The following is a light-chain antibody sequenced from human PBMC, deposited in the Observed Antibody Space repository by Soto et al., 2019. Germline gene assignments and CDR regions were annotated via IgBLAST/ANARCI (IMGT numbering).Light chain of an antibody. CDR2: GNS. Sequence: QSALPQPPSASGSPGQSVTISCTGSSSNIGAGYDVHWYQQLPGTAPKLLIYGNSNRPSGVPDRFSGSKSGTSASLAITGLQAEDEADYYCQSYDSSLSGSNVFGTGTKVTVL. CDR1: SSNIGAGYD. J-gene: IGLJ1*01. V-gene: IGLV1-40*01. CDR3: QSYDSSLSGSNV.